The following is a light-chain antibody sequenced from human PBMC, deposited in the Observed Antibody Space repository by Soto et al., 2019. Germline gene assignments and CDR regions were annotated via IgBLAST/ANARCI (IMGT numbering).Light chain of an antibody. V-gene: IGKV3-20*01. CDR1: QSVSSNY. Sequence: EIVLTQSPGTLSLSPGERATLSCRASQSVSSNYLAWYQQKPGQAPRLLIYGASSRATGIPDRFSASGSGTDFTLTINRLEPEDFAVYYCQQYGSAPRTFGQGTKWIS. CDR3: QQYGSAPRT. CDR2: GAS. J-gene: IGKJ2*01.